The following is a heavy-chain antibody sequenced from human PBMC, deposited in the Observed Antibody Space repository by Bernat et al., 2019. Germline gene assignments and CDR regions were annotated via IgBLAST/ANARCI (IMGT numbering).Heavy chain of an antibody. D-gene: IGHD3-10*01. CDR3: ARARGFRELLGY. V-gene: IGHV3-30*01. J-gene: IGHJ4*02. CDR1: GFTFSSYA. CDR2: ISYDGSNK. Sequence: EQLLESGGGVVQPGRSLRLSCAASGFTFSSYAMHWVRQAPGKGLEWVAVISYDGSNKYYADSVKGRFTISRDNSKNTLYLQMNSLRAEDTAVYYCARARGFRELLGYWGQGTLVTVSS.